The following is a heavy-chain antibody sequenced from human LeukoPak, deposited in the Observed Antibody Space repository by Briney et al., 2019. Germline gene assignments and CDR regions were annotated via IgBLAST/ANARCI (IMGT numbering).Heavy chain of an antibody. CDR2: IIPILGIA. D-gene: IGHD2-2*01. Sequence: ASVKVSCKASGGTFSSYTISWVRQAPGQGLEWMGRIIPILGIANYAQKFQGRVTITAEKSTSTAYMELSSLRSEDTAVYYCARAERYCSSTSCPPPYYYYMDVWGKGTTVTVSS. CDR3: ARAERYCSSTSCPPPYYYYMDV. CDR1: GGTFSSYT. V-gene: IGHV1-69*02. J-gene: IGHJ6*03.